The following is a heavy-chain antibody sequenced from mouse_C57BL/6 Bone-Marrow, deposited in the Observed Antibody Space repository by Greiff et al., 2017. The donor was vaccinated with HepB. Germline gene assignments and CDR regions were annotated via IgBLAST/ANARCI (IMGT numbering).Heavy chain of an antibody. V-gene: IGHV5-9*01. CDR3: ARQRDDGSSGFAY. J-gene: IGHJ3*01. D-gene: IGHD1-1*01. CDR1: GFTFSSYT. Sequence: EVQLQESGGGLVKPGGSLKLSCAASGFTFSSYTMSWVRQTPEKRLEWVATISGGGGNTYYPDSVKGRFTISRDNAKNTLYLQMSSLRSEDTALYYCARQRDDGSSGFAYWGQGTLVTVSA. CDR2: ISGGGGNT.